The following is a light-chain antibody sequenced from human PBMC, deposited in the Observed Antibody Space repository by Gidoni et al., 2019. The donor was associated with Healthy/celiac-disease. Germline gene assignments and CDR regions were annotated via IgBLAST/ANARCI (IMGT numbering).Light chain of an antibody. CDR3: CSYAGSYTLV. Sequence: QSALTHPRPVSGSPGQSLTISCTGTSSDVGGYNYASWYQQHPGTAPKLMIYDVSNRPSGVPDRFSGSKSGNTASLTISGLQAEDEADYYCCSYAGSYTLVFGGGTKLTVL. CDR2: DVS. CDR1: SSDVGGYNY. V-gene: IGLV2-11*01. J-gene: IGLJ2*01.